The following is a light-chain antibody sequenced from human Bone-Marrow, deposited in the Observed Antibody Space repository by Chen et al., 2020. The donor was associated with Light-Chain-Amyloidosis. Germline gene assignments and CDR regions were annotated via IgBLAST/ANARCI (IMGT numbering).Light chain of an antibody. CDR1: NIGSTS. V-gene: IGLV3-21*02. CDR3: QVWDRSSDRPV. Sequence: SYVLTQPSSVSVATGQTATIACGGNNIGSTSVHWYQQTPGQAPLLVVYDDRDRPSGIPERLSGSNSGNTATLTISRVEAGDEADYYCQVWDRSSDRPVFGGGNKLTVL. J-gene: IGLJ3*02. CDR2: DDR.